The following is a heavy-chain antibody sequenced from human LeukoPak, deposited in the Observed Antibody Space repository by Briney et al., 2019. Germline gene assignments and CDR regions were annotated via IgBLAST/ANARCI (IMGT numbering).Heavy chain of an antibody. CDR3: AKGATYSYDSSGYFDY. D-gene: IGHD3-22*01. Sequence: PGGSLRLSCEASEFTFSTYEFNWVRRAPGKGLEWVSAISGSGSSTYYADSVKGRFTISRDKSKNTLYLQMNSLRAEDTAVYYCAKGATYSYDSSGYFDYWGQGTLVTVSS. V-gene: IGHV3-23*01. CDR2: ISGSGSST. CDR1: EFTFSTYE. J-gene: IGHJ4*02.